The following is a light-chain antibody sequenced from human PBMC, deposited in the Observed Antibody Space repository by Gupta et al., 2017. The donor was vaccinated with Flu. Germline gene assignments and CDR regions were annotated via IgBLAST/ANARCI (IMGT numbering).Light chain of an antibody. Sequence: TATLTCAANTVAVTTDYYPNCIHQRPGQAPRALIYSTTNKHAGTPARFSGSLLGGTAALTLSGVQPEDEAEYYGLLYYGGNQGVFGGGTRLTVL. CDR1: TVAVTTDYY. V-gene: IGLV7-43*01. CDR2: STT. J-gene: IGLJ3*02. CDR3: LLYYGGNQGV.